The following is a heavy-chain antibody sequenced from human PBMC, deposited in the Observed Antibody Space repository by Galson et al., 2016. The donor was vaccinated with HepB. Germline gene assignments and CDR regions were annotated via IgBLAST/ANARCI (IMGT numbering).Heavy chain of an antibody. Sequence: SLRLSCAASGFTFSDYYMSWIRQAPGKGLEWVSYISNSGRTIYYTDSVKGRFTISRDNAKNSVYLQMNSLGAEDTAVYYCAKNLRKWLQSDFDFWGRGTLVSVSS. D-gene: IGHD5-24*01. V-gene: IGHV3-11*01. CDR3: AKNLRKWLQSDFDF. CDR1: GFTFSDYY. CDR2: ISNSGRTI. J-gene: IGHJ4*02.